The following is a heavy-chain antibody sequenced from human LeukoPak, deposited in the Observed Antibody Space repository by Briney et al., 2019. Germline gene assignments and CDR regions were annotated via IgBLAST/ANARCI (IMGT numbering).Heavy chain of an antibody. Sequence: ASVTVSCKSSGYTFTSHGISWVRRAPGQGLEWMGWISGHNGDTTYAQKFAGRVTMTIDRSTSSAYMEMGSLRSDDTAVYHCAKVSGYDSSYIDIWGPGTMVTVSS. V-gene: IGHV1-18*01. CDR3: AKVSGYDSSYIDI. CDR2: ISGHNGDT. D-gene: IGHD3-22*01. J-gene: IGHJ3*02. CDR1: GYTFTSHG.